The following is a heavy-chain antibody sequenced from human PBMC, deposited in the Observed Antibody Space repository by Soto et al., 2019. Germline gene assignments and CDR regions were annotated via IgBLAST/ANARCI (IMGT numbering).Heavy chain of an antibody. V-gene: IGHV3-30*18. D-gene: IGHD6-13*01. Sequence: QVQLVESGGGVVQPGRSLRLSCAASGFTFSSYGMHWVRQAPGKGLEWVAVISYDGSNKYYADSVKGRFTISRDNSKNTLYLQMNSLRAEDKAVYYCAKDQGYSSSWYVSYYYGMDVWGQGTTVTVSS. CDR1: GFTFSSYG. CDR2: ISYDGSNK. CDR3: AKDQGYSSSWYVSYYYGMDV. J-gene: IGHJ6*02.